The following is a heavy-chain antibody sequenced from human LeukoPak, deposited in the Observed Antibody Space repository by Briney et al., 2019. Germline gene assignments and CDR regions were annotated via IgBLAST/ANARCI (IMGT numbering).Heavy chain of an antibody. Sequence: ASVKVSCNASGYTFTGYYMHWVRQAPGQGLEWMGWINPNGGGTNYAQKFQGWVTMTRDTSISTAYMELSRLRSDDTAVYYCARGRNQGALDFGYWGQGTLVIVSS. CDR1: GYTFTGYY. CDR3: ARGRNQGALDFGY. J-gene: IGHJ4*02. V-gene: IGHV1-2*04. CDR2: INPNGGGT. D-gene: IGHD1-14*01.